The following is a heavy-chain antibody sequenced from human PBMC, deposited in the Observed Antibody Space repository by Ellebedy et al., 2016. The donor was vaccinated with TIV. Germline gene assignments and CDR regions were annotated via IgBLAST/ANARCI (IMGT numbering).Heavy chain of an antibody. J-gene: IGHJ3*02. Sequence: SETLSLTCAVYGGSFSGYYWSWIRQPPGKGLEWIGEINHSGSTNYNPSLKSRVTMSVDTSKNQFSLKPSSVTAADTAVYYCARAGIAVAEAFDIWGQGTMVTVSS. CDR3: ARAGIAVAEAFDI. D-gene: IGHD6-19*01. V-gene: IGHV4-34*01. CDR1: GGSFSGYY. CDR2: INHSGST.